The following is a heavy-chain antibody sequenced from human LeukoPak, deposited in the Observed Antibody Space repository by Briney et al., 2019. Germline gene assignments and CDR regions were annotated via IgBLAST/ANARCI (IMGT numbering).Heavy chain of an antibody. CDR1: GGSISSYY. V-gene: IGHV4-59*01. CDR3: ARGPMAVSDI. D-gene: IGHD5-24*01. J-gene: IGHJ3*02. Sequence: PSETLSLTCTVSGGSISSYYWSWIRQPPGKGLEWIGYIYYSGSTNYNPSLKSRVTISVDTSKNQFSLELSSVTAADTAVYYCARGPMAVSDIWGQGTMVTVSS. CDR2: IYYSGST.